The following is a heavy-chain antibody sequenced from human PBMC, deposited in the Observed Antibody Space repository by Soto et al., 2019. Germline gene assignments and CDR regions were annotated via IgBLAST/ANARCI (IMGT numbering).Heavy chain of an antibody. J-gene: IGHJ4*02. V-gene: IGHV1-18*01. D-gene: IGHD4-17*01. CDR2: ISAYNGNP. CDR3: ARDLHGDPSY. CDR1: GYTFTSYG. Sequence: QVQLVQSGAEVKKPGASVKLSCKASGYTFTSYGISGVRQAPGQGLEWLGWISAYNGNPNYAPTLQGRVTMTTDTSTSTAYMELRSLRSDDKAVYYCARDLHGDPSYWGQGTLGTVSS.